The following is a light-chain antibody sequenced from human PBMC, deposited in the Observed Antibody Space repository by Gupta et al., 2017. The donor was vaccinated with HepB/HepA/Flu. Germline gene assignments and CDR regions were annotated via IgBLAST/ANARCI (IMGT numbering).Light chain of an antibody. CDR2: GAT. CDR1: QRVSGSY. CDR3: QKYVNSFT. V-gene: IGKV3-20*01. J-gene: IGKJ4*01. Sequence: EIVLPQSPGTLPLSPGERATLSCRASQRVSGSYLAWYQEKPGHAPRLLIYGATSWASGIPDRFTGSGCGKDFTITISRLEHEDLALYYFQKYVNSFTFGGGTKVEIK.